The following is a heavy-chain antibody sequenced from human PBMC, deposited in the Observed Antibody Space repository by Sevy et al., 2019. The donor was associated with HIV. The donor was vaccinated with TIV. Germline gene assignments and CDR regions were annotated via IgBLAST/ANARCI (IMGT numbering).Heavy chain of an antibody. CDR2: ISSSGSTI. CDR1: GFTFSDYY. Sequence: GESLKISCAASGFTFSDYYMSWIRQAPGKGLEWVSYISSSGSTIYYADSVKGRFTISRDNAKNSLYLQMNSLRAEDTAVYYCARVLGIVATSYYFDYWGQGTLVTVSS. J-gene: IGHJ4*02. CDR3: ARVLGIVATSYYFDY. V-gene: IGHV3-11*01. D-gene: IGHD5-12*01.